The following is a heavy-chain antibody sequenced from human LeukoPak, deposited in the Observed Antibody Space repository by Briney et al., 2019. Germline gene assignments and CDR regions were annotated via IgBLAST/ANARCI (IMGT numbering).Heavy chain of an antibody. D-gene: IGHD3-10*01. J-gene: IGHJ6*02. CDR3: AKDSTVRGPYYYYGMDV. CDR1: GFNFSTYT. CDR2: ISASGVST. V-gene: IGHV3-23*01. Sequence: PSGGSLRLSRAASGFNFSTYTMTWVRQVPGKGLEWVSGISASGVSTYYADSVKGRFTISRDNSKNTLYLQMNSLRAEDTAVYYCAKDSTVRGPYYYYGMDVWGQGTTVTVSS.